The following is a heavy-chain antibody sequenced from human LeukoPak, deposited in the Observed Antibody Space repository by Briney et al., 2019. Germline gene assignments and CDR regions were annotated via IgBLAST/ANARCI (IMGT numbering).Heavy chain of an antibody. CDR1: GFTFSSYA. J-gene: IGHJ4*02. V-gene: IGHV3-23*01. Sequence: PGGSLRLSCAASGFTFSSYAMTWVRQAPGKGLEWVSVISGSGGSTYYADSVKGRFAISRDNSKNTLYLQMNSLRAEDTAVYYCAKQPRSHTGSYYFEYWGQGTPVTASS. CDR3: AKQPRSHTGSYYFEY. CDR2: ISGSGGST. D-gene: IGHD1-1*01.